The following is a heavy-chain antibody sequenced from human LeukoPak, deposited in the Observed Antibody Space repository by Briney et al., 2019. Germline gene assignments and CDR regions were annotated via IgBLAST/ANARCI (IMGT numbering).Heavy chain of an antibody. CDR3: ARDQPVQLERRGTFDY. J-gene: IGHJ4*02. D-gene: IGHD1-1*01. V-gene: IGHV1-18*01. CDR1: GYTFTSYG. CDR2: ISAYNGNT. Sequence: ASVKVSCKASGYTFTSYGISWVRQAPGQGLEWMGWISAYNGNTNYAQKFQGRVTITADESTSTAYMELSSLRSEDTAVYYCARDQPVQLERRGTFDYWGQGTLVTVSS.